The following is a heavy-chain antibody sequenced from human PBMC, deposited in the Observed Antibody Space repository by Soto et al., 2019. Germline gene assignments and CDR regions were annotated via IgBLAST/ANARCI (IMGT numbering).Heavy chain of an antibody. CDR1: GFKFDDYA. J-gene: IGHJ6*02. D-gene: IGHD6-13*01. CDR3: AKDCIAGAGFNGMEV. Sequence: EVQLVESGGGLVQPGRSLRLSCAASGFKFDDYAMHWVRQAPGKGLEWVAGISWNSGGIVYADSVKVRFTISRDNAQRSLSLKMNSLRAEDTAFYYCAKDCIAGAGFNGMEVWGQGTTVTVSS. CDR2: ISWNSGGI. V-gene: IGHV3-9*01.